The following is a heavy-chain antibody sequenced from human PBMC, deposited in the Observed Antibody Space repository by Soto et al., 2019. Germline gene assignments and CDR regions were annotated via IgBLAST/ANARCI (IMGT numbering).Heavy chain of an antibody. V-gene: IGHV3-73*01. J-gene: IGHJ4*02. CDR1: GFTFSASA. CDR2: IRSNGRT. CDR3: ARLDCSGGSCYPYYFDP. D-gene: IGHD2-15*01. Sequence: GGSLRLSCAASGFTFSASAMHWVRQASGKGLEWVGRIRSNGRTAYAASMQGRFTISRDDSNKTAYLQLNSLRTDDTAVYYCARLDCSGGSCYPYYFDPWGQGTQVTVSS.